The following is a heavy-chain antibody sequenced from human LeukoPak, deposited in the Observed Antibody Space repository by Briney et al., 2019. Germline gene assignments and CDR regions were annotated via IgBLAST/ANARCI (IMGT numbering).Heavy chain of an antibody. CDR2: ITSSSTYI. CDR1: GFTFSSYS. CDR3: ARTTSGATFSDYYYYHMDV. D-gene: IGHD1-26*01. V-gene: IGHV3-21*01. Sequence: GGSLRLSCAASGFTFSSYSVNWVRQAPGKGLEWVSSITSSSTYIHYADSVKGRFTISRDNAKNSLYLQMNSLRAEDTAVYYCARTTSGATFSDYYYYHMDVWGKGTTVTVSS. J-gene: IGHJ6*03.